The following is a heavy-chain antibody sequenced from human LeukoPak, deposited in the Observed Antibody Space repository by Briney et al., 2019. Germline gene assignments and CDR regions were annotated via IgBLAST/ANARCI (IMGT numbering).Heavy chain of an antibody. V-gene: IGHV3-7*01. J-gene: IGHJ4*02. CDR2: IKQDGSEK. D-gene: IGHD6-13*01. CDR3: ARVFGPRSSWSAPLWY. CDR1: GFTFSSYW. Sequence: PGGSLRLSCAASGFTFSSYWMSWVRQAPGKGLEWVANIKQDGSEKYYVDSVKGRFTISRDNAKNSLYLQMNSLRAEDTAVYYCARVFGPRSSWSAPLWYWGQGTLVTVSS.